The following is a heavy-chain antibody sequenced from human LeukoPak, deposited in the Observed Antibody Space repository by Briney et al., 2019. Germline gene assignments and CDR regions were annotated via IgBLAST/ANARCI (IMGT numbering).Heavy chain of an antibody. CDR1: GFTFNNYW. V-gene: IGHV3-7*01. D-gene: IGHD1-26*01. CDR2: IKEDTSQK. CDR3: ARQVSREGHFDY. Sequence: GGSLRLSCAASGFTFNNYWLSWVRQGPGKGLEWVAHIKEDTSQKYYVGSVEGRFTISRDNARNSLYLQMNSLRGEDTAVYFCARQVSREGHFDYWGQGALVAVSS. J-gene: IGHJ4*02.